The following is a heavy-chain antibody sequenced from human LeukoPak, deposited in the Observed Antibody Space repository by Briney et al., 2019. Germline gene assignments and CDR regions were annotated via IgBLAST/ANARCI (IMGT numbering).Heavy chain of an antibody. CDR2: ISSSGGSA. Sequence: GRSLRLSCAASGFTLSSYAMSWVRQAPGKGLEWVSIISSSGGSANYADSVKGRFTISRDNSKNTLYLQMNSLRAEDTAVYYCARDIQDIVVVPAAIRYYYYYYGMDVWGQGTTVTVSS. J-gene: IGHJ6*02. CDR1: GFTLSSYA. D-gene: IGHD2-2*01. CDR3: ARDIQDIVVVPAAIRYYYYYYGMDV. V-gene: IGHV3-23*01.